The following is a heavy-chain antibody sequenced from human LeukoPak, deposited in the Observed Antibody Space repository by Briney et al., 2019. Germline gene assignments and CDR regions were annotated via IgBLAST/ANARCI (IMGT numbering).Heavy chain of an antibody. Sequence: GGSLRLSCAASGFTFSSNPMSWVRHAPGKGLEWVSAISGSGGSTYYADSVKGRFTIPRDNSKNTLYLQMNRLRAENTAVYYCAKDKSKRGMATIDAFDIWGQGTMVTVSS. V-gene: IGHV3-23*01. CDR1: GFTFSSNP. D-gene: IGHD5-24*01. CDR2: ISGSGGST. J-gene: IGHJ3*02. CDR3: AKDKSKRGMATIDAFDI.